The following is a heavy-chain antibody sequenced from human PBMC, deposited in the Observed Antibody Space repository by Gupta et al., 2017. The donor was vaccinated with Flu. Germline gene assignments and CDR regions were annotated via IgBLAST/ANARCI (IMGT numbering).Heavy chain of an antibody. CDR1: GGSVNTCPHY. CDR2: VYYRGTT. Sequence: QVQLQESGPGLVQPSETLSLTCTVSGGSVNTCPHYWGFVRQPPGKGLEWIGTVYYRGTTYYSPSLNSRVTISLDTSKNHFSLRLKSVTAADTAVYYCVGFCSSTSCPRNTFDIWGHGTMVTVSS. D-gene: IGHD2-2*01. V-gene: IGHV4-39*02. J-gene: IGHJ3*02. CDR3: VGFCSSTSCPRNTFDI.